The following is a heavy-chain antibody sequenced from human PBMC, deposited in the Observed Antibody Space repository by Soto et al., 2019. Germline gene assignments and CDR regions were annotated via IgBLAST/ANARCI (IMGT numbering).Heavy chain of an antibody. V-gene: IGHV3-30-3*01. D-gene: IGHD5-12*01. J-gene: IGHJ6*02. CDR2: ISYDGSNK. Sequence: QVQLVESGGGVVQPGRSLRLSCAASGFTFSSYAMHWVRQAPGKGLEWVAVISYDGSNKYYADSVKGRFTISRDNSKKTLYLQMSSLSAEDRAVDYFARSRSGYERVAYYYCSTDVWGRGTTVAV. CDR1: GFTFSSYA. CDR3: ARSRSGYERVAYYYCSTDV.